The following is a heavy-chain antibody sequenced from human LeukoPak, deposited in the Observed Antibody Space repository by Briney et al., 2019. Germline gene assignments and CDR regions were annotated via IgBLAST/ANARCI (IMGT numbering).Heavy chain of an antibody. V-gene: IGHV3-48*02. J-gene: IGHJ4*02. CDR3: ARLTSATVTYDY. CDR2: ISSSSSTI. D-gene: IGHD4-17*01. CDR1: GFTFSSNS. Sequence: GGSLRLSCAASGFTFSSNSMNWVRQAPGKGLEWVSYISSSSSTICYADSVKGRFTISRDNAKNSLYLQMNSLRDEDTAVYYCARLTSATVTYDYWGQGTLVTVSS.